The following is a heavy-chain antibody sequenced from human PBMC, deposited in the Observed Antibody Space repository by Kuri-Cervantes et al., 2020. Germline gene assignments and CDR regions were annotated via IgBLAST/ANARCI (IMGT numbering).Heavy chain of an antibody. CDR3: AKAAPGYGDYGAIPPFDY. Sequence: GESLKISCAASGFTFSSYAMSWVRQAPGKGLEWVSAISGSGGSTYYADSVKGRFTISRENSKNTLYLQMNSLRDEDTAVYYCAKAAPGYGDYGAIPPFDYWGQGTLVTVSS. CDR2: ISGSGGST. J-gene: IGHJ4*02. D-gene: IGHD4-17*01. CDR1: GFTFSSYA. V-gene: IGHV3-23*01.